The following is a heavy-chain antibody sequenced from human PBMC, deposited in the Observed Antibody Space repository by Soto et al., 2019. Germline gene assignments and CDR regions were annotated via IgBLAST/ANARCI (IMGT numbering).Heavy chain of an antibody. V-gene: IGHV3-21*01. CDR1: GFTFSSYS. Sequence: GGSLRLSCAASGFTFSSYSMNWVRQAPGKGLEWVSSISSSSSYIYYADSVKGRFTISRDNAKNSLYLQMNSLRAEDTAVYYCAALYIWGSYDHDAFDIWGQGTMVTVSS. CDR2: ISSSSSYI. J-gene: IGHJ3*02. CDR3: AALYIWGSYDHDAFDI. D-gene: IGHD3-16*01.